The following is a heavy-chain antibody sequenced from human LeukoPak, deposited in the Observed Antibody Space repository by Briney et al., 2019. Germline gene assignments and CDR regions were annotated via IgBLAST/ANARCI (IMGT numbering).Heavy chain of an antibody. CDR2: ISVSGDKT. CDR3: AKLAAASEYSFTDV. D-gene: IGHD6-25*01. V-gene: IGHV3-23*01. Sequence: PGGSLRLSCAASGLTFSTYAMSWVRQAPGKGLEWVSAISVSGDKTYYAGSVKGRYTISRDNSKNTLFLQMNSLRAEDTAVYYCAKLAAASEYSFTDVWGQGTPVTVSS. J-gene: IGHJ6*02. CDR1: GLTFSTYA.